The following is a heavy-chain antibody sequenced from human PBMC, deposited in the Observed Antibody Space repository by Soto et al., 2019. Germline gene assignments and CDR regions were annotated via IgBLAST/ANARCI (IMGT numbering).Heavy chain of an antibody. V-gene: IGHV5-10-1*01. Sequence: GESLKISCKGSGYSFTNYWISWVRQMPGKGLEWMGRTDPSDSYTKHSPSFQGHVTISADKSISTAYLQWSSLKASDTAMYYCARQYCRSTSCYIGWFDPWGQGTLVTVSS. D-gene: IGHD2-2*02. CDR3: ARQYCRSTSCYIGWFDP. CDR2: TDPSDSYT. CDR1: GYSFTNYW. J-gene: IGHJ5*02.